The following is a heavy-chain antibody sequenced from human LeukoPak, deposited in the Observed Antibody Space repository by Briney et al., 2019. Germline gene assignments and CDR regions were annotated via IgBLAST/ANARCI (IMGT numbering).Heavy chain of an antibody. Sequence: GESLKISCKGSGYSIAGYWIVWVRQMPGKSLEYMGIIYPGDSHTRYSPSFQGQVTISADKSISTAYLQWSSLKASDTAMYYCARHEDGYNPFDYWGQGTLVTVSS. D-gene: IGHD5-24*01. J-gene: IGHJ4*02. CDR3: ARHEDGYNPFDY. CDR1: GYSIAGYW. V-gene: IGHV5-51*01. CDR2: IYPGDSHT.